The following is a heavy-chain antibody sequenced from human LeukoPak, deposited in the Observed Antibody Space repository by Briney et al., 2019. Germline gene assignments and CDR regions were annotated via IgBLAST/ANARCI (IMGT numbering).Heavy chain of an antibody. CDR3: ARGGVVRGVIITNPDY. V-gene: IGHV4-61*01. D-gene: IGHD3-10*01. J-gene: IGHJ4*02. CDR2: IYYSGST. Sequence: KASETLSLTCTVSGGSVSSGSYYWSWIRQPPGKGLEWIGYIYYSGSTNYNPSLKSRVTISVDTSKNQFSLKLSSVTSADTAVYYCARGGVVRGVIITNPDYWGQGTLVTASS. CDR1: GGSVSSGSYY.